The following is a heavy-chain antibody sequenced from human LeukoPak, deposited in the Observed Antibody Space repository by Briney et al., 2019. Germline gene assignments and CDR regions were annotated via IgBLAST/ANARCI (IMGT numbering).Heavy chain of an antibody. CDR1: GYTFTSYW. J-gene: IGHJ5*01. CDR2: IYPGHSDT. V-gene: IGHV5-51*01. CDR3: ARGDVVRGVSWFDS. D-gene: IGHD2-21*02. Sequence: TAGESLKISFQGSGYTFTSYWIGLVRPMPVKGLGWMCSIYPGHSDTKYSPSFQGQVTISVEKSTNTAYLQWKSLKASDTAMYYCARGDVVRGVSWFDSWGQGALVTVSS.